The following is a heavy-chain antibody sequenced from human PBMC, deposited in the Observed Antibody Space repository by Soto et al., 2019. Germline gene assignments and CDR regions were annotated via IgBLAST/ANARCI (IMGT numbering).Heavy chain of an antibody. J-gene: IGHJ6*02. CDR1: GYIFTSYW. CDR3: ARQWGNIVVVTATHYYYYGMDV. CDR2: IDPSDSYT. D-gene: IGHD2-21*02. V-gene: IGHV5-10-1*01. Sequence: GESLKISCNGSGYIFTSYWISWVRQMPGKGLEWMGRIDPSDSYTNYSPSFQGHVTISADKSISTAYLQWSSLKASDTAMYYCARQWGNIVVVTATHYYYYGMDVWGQGTTVTVSS.